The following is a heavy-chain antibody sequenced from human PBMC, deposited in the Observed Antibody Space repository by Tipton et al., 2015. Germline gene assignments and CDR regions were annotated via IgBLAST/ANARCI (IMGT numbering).Heavy chain of an antibody. Sequence: GSLRLSCAASGFTFSRIDMHWVRRSPGKGLEWVSAIGTLYDTFYPDSVKGRFTISRDNAKHSLYLQMNTLKDGDTAVYYCATGAGNWNPSDRGILYYLDYWGQGTLVTVSS. CDR3: ATGAGNWNPSDRGILYYLDY. J-gene: IGHJ4*02. V-gene: IGHV3-13*01. CDR2: IGTLYDT. CDR1: GFTFSRID. D-gene: IGHD1-20*01.